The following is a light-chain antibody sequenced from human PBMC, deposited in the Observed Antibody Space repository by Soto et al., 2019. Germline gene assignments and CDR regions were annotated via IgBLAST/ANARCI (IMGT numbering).Light chain of an antibody. CDR3: QYRSNRPPSGT. CDR1: QSVSSY. Sequence: SLSPAERATLYCRASQSVSSYLAWYQQKPGQAPRLLIYDASNRATGIPARFSGSWSGTHFTLTISSLEPEDSAGSSFQYRSNRPPSGTCSEGTKVDIK. J-gene: IGKJ1*01. V-gene: IGKV3-11*01. CDR2: DAS.